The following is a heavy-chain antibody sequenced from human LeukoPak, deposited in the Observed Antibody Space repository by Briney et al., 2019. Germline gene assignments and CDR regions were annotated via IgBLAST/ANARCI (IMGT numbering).Heavy chain of an antibody. Sequence: SGTLSLTCGVSGGLIGSSNWWSWVRQPPKKGLEWIGEIYHSGSTNYNPSLKGRVTISVDTSKNQFSLKMSSVTAADTAVYYCARGWQFVGPWGQGTLVTVSS. CDR1: GGLIGSSNW. CDR3: ARGWQFVGP. V-gene: IGHV4-4*02. CDR2: IYHSGST. J-gene: IGHJ4*02. D-gene: IGHD1-26*01.